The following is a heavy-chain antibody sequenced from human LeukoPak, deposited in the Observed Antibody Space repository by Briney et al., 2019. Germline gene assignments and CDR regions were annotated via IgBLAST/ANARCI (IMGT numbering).Heavy chain of an antibody. Sequence: GGSVRLSCAASGFTFSSYAMSWVRQAPGKGLEWVSAISGSGGSTYYADSVKGRFTISRDNSKNPLYLQMNSLRAEDTAVYYCAKNTITMVRGTPADYWGQGTLVTVSS. V-gene: IGHV3-23*01. CDR2: ISGSGGST. D-gene: IGHD3-10*01. CDR3: AKNTITMVRGTPADY. J-gene: IGHJ4*02. CDR1: GFTFSSYA.